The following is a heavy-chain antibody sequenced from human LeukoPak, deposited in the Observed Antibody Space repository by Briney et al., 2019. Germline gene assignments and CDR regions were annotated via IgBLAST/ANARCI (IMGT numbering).Heavy chain of an antibody. CDR3: AKDSFHSGWY. V-gene: IGHV3-66*02. CDR2: IYSGGST. Sequence: GGSLRLSCAASGFTVSSNYMSWVRQAPGKGLEWVSVIYSGGSTYYADSVKGRFTISRDDSQSTLYLQMKSLRAEDAALYYCAKDSFHSGWYWGQGTLVTVSS. D-gene: IGHD6-19*01. J-gene: IGHJ4*02. CDR1: GFTVSSNY.